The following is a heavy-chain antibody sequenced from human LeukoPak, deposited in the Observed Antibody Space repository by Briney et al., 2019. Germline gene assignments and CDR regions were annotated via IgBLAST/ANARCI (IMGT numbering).Heavy chain of an antibody. J-gene: IGHJ6*02. V-gene: IGHV1-69*04. Sequence: SVKASCKASGCTFSSYAISCVRQAPGQELEGMVRIISIIGIANYEQEFQGRVTITVDKSTSTASMELSSLTSEDTAVYYCARRGYCSSTSCCEEDYYGMDVWGQGTTVTVSS. CDR3: ARRGYCSSTSCCEEDYYGMDV. D-gene: IGHD2-2*01. CDR2: IISIIGIA. CDR1: GCTFSSYA.